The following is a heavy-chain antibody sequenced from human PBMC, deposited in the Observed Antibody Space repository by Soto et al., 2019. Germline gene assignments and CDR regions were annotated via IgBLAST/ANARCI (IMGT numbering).Heavy chain of an antibody. CDR2: IYYSGST. V-gene: IGHV4-59*01. J-gene: IGHJ4*02. D-gene: IGHD2-15*01. CDR1: GGSITNFY. Sequence: SETLSLTCRVAGGSITNFYWSWIRQSPGKGLEWIGSIYYSGSTTYNPSLKSRVTISLDTPKKQFSLKLSSVTAADTAVYYCASALGGSWGGDYFDHWGQGTLVTVS. CDR3: ASALGGSWGGDYFDH.